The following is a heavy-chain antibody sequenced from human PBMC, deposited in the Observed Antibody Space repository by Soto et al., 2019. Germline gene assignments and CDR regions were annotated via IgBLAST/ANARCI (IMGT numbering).Heavy chain of an antibody. CDR2: ISAYKGNT. CDR1: GYTFTSYG. CDR3: ARDRNTAMVDY. Sequence: VQLVQSGAEVKKPGTSVKVSCKASGYTFTSYGIRWVRQAPGQGLEWMGWISAYKGNTNYAQKLQGRVTMTTDTSTSTAYMELRSLRTDDTAVYYCARDRNTAMVDYWGQVTLVTVSS. J-gene: IGHJ4*02. V-gene: IGHV1-18*01. D-gene: IGHD5-18*01.